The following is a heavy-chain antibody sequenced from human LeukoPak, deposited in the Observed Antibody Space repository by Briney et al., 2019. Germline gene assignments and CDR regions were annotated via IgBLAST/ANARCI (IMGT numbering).Heavy chain of an antibody. D-gene: IGHD6-19*01. Sequence: ASVKVSRKASGYTFTGYYMHWVRQAPGQGLEWMGWNNPNTGGTNYAQKIQGRVTMTRDTSISTAYMELSRLRSDDTAVYYCARNLQWLPTGEWGQGTLVTVSS. CDR1: GYTFTGYY. J-gene: IGHJ4*02. CDR2: NNPNTGGT. V-gene: IGHV1-2*02. CDR3: ARNLQWLPTGE.